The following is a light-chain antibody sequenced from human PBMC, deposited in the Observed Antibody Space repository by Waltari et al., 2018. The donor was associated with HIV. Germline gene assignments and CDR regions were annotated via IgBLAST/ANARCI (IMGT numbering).Light chain of an antibody. Sequence: QSVLTQPPSVSGAPGQRVTISCTGSSSNIGAGYDVPWYQQLPGTAPKLLIYGNSNRPSGVPDRCSGSQSGTSASLAITGLQAEDEADYYCQSYDSSLGGWVFGGGTKLTVL. CDR3: QSYDSSLGGWV. J-gene: IGLJ3*02. CDR2: GNS. V-gene: IGLV1-40*01. CDR1: SSNIGAGYD.